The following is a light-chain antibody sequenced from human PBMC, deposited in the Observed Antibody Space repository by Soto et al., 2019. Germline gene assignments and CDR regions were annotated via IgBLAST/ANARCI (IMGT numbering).Light chain of an antibody. V-gene: IGKV1-5*03. Sequence: DLPMTQSPSTLSASVGDRVTITCRASQSISSWLAWYQQKPGKAPKLLIYKASSLESGVPSRFSGSGSGTEFTLTISSLQPDDFATYYCQQYNSYSFFGPGTKVDIK. CDR2: KAS. CDR1: QSISSW. CDR3: QQYNSYSF. J-gene: IGKJ3*01.